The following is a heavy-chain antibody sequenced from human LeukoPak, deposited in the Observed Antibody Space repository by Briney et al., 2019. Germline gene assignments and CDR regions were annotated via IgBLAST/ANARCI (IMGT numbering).Heavy chain of an antibody. CDR1: GGSISSYY. V-gene: IGHV4-59*01. D-gene: IGHD5-12*01. CDR3: ARVSGYDWESFYDY. J-gene: IGHJ4*02. Sequence: SETLSLTCTVSGGSISSYYWGWIRQPPGKGLEWIGYIYYSGSTNYNPSLKSRVTISVDTSKNQFSLKLRSVTAADTAVYYCARVSGYDWESFYDYWGQGTLVTVSS. CDR2: IYYSGST.